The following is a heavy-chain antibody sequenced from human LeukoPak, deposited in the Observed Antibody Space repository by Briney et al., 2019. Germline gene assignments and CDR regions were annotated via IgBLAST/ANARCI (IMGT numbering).Heavy chain of an antibody. V-gene: IGHV3-53*04. CDR2: IYSGGST. Sequence: PGGSLRLSCAASGFTFSSYAMSWVRQAPGKGLEWVSVIYSGGSTYYADSVKGRFTISRHNSKNTLYLQMNSLRAEDTAVYYCARAGDYYDSSGYSGAFDIWGQGTMVTVSS. J-gene: IGHJ3*02. CDR1: GFTFSSYA. D-gene: IGHD3-22*01. CDR3: ARAGDYYDSSGYSGAFDI.